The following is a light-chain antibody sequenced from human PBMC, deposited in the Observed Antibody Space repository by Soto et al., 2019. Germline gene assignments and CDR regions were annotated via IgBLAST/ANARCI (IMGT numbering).Light chain of an antibody. J-gene: IGKJ5*01. CDR2: GAS. CDR3: QQYGSSPT. CDR1: QSVSNNY. Sequence: EIVFTQSPGTLSLSPGESATLSCRASQSVSNNYLAWYQQKPGQAPRLLIYGASNRATGIPDRLSGSGSGTDFTLTIRRLEPEDFAVYYCQQYGSSPTFGQGTRLEIK. V-gene: IGKV3-20*01.